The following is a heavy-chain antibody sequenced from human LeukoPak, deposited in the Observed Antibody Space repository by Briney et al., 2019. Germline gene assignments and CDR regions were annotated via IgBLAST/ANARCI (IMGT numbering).Heavy chain of an antibody. CDR2: MYYSGSS. J-gene: IGHJ4*02. CDR1: GGSISSYY. V-gene: IGHV4-59*01. CDR3: ARGSGWYYY. D-gene: IGHD6-19*01. Sequence: SETLSLTCTVSGGSISSYYWSWIRQPPGKGLEWIGHMYYSGSSSYSPSLKSRATMSMDTSKNQFSLSLSSVTAADTAVYYCARGSGWYYYWGQGTLVTVSS.